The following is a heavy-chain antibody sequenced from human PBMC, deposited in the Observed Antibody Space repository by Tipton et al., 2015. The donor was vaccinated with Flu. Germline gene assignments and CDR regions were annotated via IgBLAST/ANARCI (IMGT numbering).Heavy chain of an antibody. V-gene: IGHV5-51*03. D-gene: IGHD4-23*01. CDR2: IFPGDSNT. J-gene: IGHJ6*02. CDR1: GYTFTSYW. CDR3: ATNSDYYALAL. Sequence: QLVQSGAEVKKPGESLKISCKGSGYTFTSYWIAWVRQMPGKGLEWMGIIFPGDSNTKYSPSFQGQVTISADKSISTAYLLWSSLKASDTAMYFCATNSDYYALALWGQGPTVTVSS.